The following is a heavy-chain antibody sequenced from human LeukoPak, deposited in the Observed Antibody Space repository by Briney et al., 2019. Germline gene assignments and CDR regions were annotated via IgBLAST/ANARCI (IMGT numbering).Heavy chain of an antibody. D-gene: IGHD1-26*01. J-gene: IGHJ5*02. CDR3: ARVGAESGSYLNWFDP. CDR1: GGSISSSSYC. Sequence: SETLSLTCTVSGGSISSSSYCWGWIRQPPGKGLEWIGSIYYSGSTYYNPPLKSRVTISVDTSKNQFSLKLSSVTAADTAVYYCARVGAESGSYLNWFDPWGQGTLVTVSA. V-gene: IGHV4-39*07. CDR2: IYYSGST.